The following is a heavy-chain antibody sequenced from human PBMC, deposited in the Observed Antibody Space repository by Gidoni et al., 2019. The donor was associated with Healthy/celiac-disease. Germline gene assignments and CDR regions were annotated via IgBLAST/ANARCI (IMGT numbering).Heavy chain of an antibody. D-gene: IGHD3-22*01. Sequence: EVQLLESVGGLVPPGGSLLLSCAASRFTFSSYARSWGRQAPGKGLVWCSARSGSGGSKYYADAVKGRFTISRDNSKNTLYLQMNSLRAEDTAVYYCAKDVSIVVVIRDYWGQGTLVTVSS. CDR3: AKDVSIVVVIRDY. V-gene: IGHV3-23*01. J-gene: IGHJ4*02. CDR1: RFTFSSYA. CDR2: RSGSGGSK.